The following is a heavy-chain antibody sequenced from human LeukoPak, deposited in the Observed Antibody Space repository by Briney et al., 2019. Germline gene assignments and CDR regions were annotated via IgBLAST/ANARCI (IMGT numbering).Heavy chain of an antibody. Sequence: SQTLSLTCTVSGGSISSCGYYWSWSRQHPGKGLEWIGYIYYSGSTYYNPSLKSRVTISVDTSKNQFSLKLSSVTAADTAVYYCAKNDYNKNWFDPWGQGTLVTVSS. CDR1: GGSISSCGYY. CDR2: IYYSGST. V-gene: IGHV4-31*03. J-gene: IGHJ5*02. CDR3: AKNDYNKNWFDP. D-gene: IGHD4-11*01.